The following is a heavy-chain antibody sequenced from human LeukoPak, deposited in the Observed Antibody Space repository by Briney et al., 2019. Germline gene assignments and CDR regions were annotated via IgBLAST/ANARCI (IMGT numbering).Heavy chain of an antibody. CDR3: ARESDSNGFGAFDI. CDR2: IKQDGSEK. V-gene: IGHV3-7*04. CDR1: GFTFSTYW. D-gene: IGHD3-22*01. Sequence: GGTLRLSCAASGFTFSTYWMSWVRQAPGKGLEWVANIKQDGSEKYYADSVKRRFTISRDNAKNSLYLQMNSLRAEDTAVCYCARESDSNGFGAFDIWGQGTMVTVSS. J-gene: IGHJ3*02.